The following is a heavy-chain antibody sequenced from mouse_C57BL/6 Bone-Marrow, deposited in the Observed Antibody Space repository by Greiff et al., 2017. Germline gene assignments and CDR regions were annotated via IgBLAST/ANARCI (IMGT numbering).Heavy chain of an antibody. CDR3: ARNYCGSYSWFAY. D-gene: IGHD1-1*01. CDR2: IYPGAGDT. CDR1: GYAFSSSW. V-gene: IGHV1-82*01. Sequence: VQLQESGPELVKPGASVKISCKASGYAFSSSWMHWVKQRPGQGLEWLGRIYPGAGDTKYNGKFKGKATLTADKSSSTAYMQLSSLTSEDSAVYFCARNYCGSYSWFAYWGQGTLVTVSA. J-gene: IGHJ3*01.